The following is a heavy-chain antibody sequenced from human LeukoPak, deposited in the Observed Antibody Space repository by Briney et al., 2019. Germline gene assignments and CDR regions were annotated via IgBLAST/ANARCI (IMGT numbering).Heavy chain of an antibody. CDR1: GFTFTNYG. CDR3: AKENLQSLDC. CDR2: IRYDGSNK. D-gene: IGHD5-24*01. V-gene: IGHV3-30*02. J-gene: IGHJ4*02. Sequence: GGSLRLSCATSGFTFTNYGIHWVRQAPCKGLEWVAFIRYDGSNKYYADSVKGRFTISRDNYKNTVHLQTNSLRAEDTAVYYCAKENLQSLDCGGQGTLVTVSS.